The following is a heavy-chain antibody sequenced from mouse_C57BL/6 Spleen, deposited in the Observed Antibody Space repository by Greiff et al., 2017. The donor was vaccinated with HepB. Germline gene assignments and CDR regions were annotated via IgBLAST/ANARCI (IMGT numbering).Heavy chain of an antibody. V-gene: IGHV1-78*01. CDR2: IYPRDGST. J-gene: IGHJ1*03. Sequence: VQLQQSDAELVKPGASVKISCKVSGYTFTDHTIHWMKQRPEQGLEWIGYIYPRDGSTKYNENFKAKATLTADKTSSTAYMQLTSLTSEDSAVYFCARSPHYYGSSYWYFDVWGTGTTVTVSS. D-gene: IGHD1-1*01. CDR3: ARSPHYYGSSYWYFDV. CDR1: GYTFTDHT.